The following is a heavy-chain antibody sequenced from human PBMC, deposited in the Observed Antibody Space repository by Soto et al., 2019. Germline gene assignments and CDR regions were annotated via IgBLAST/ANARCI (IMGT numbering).Heavy chain of an antibody. J-gene: IGHJ4*02. Sequence: PSETLSLTCTVSGGSISSGGYYWSWIRQHPGKGLEWIGYIYYSGSTYYNPSLKSRVTISVDTSKNQFSLKLSSVTAADTAVYYCARVTLIAVAGHFDYWGQGTLVTVSS. CDR3: ARVTLIAVAGHFDY. CDR2: IYYSGST. D-gene: IGHD6-19*01. CDR1: GGSISSGGYY. V-gene: IGHV4-31*03.